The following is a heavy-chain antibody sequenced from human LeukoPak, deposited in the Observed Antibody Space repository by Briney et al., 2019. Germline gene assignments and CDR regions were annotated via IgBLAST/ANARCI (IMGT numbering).Heavy chain of an antibody. Sequence: PSETLSLTCSVSGYSISSGNYWGWIRLPPGKGLQWIGSIYHSGSTYYNPSLKSRVTISVDTSKNQFSLKLSSVTAADTAVYYCASAGFYYGSGSSSFDYWGQGTLVTVSS. CDR2: IYHSGST. D-gene: IGHD3-10*01. CDR3: ASAGFYYGSGSSSFDY. CDR1: GYSISSGNY. V-gene: IGHV4-38-2*01. J-gene: IGHJ4*02.